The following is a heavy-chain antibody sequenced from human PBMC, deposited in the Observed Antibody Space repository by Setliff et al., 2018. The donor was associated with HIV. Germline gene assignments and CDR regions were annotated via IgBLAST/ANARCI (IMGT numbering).Heavy chain of an antibody. CDR2: IYYSGTT. J-gene: IGHJ4*02. Sequence: PSETLSLTCTVSGASVNSNNYYWGWIRQPPGKGLEWIASIYYSGTTYYNPSLKSRVTISVDTSKNQFSLKLSSVTAADTAVYYCARQNSGWGVGLYYFDYWGQGTLVTVSS. V-gene: IGHV4-39*01. CDR3: ARQNSGWGVGLYYFDY. CDR1: GASVNSNNYY. D-gene: IGHD6-19*01.